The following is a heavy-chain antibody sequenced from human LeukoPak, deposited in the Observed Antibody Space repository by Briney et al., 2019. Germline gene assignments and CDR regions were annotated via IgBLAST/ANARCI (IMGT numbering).Heavy chain of an antibody. CDR3: ARRPARYYYGSGSYGNSWFDP. Sequence: PSETLSLTCAVYGGSFSGYYWSWIRQPPGKGLEWIGEINHSGSTNYNPSLKSRVTISVDTSKNQFSLKLSSVTAADTAVYYCARRPARYYYGSGSYGNSWFDPWGQGTLVTVSS. V-gene: IGHV4-34*01. CDR2: INHSGST. CDR1: GGSFSGYY. J-gene: IGHJ5*02. D-gene: IGHD3-10*01.